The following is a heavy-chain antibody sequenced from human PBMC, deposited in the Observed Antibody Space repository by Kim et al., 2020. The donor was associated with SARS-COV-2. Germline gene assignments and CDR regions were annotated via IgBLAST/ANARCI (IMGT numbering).Heavy chain of an antibody. V-gene: IGHV1-18*01. Sequence: ASVKVSCKASDYTFTSYGITWVRQAPGQGLEWMGWISVNNGNTYYAEKFQGRVTMTADASTSTAFMELRSLTSDDTAVYYCARVRFGHVSMRRGLTDYWGQGTLVTVS. D-gene: IGHD3-16*01. CDR1: DYTFTSYG. CDR3: ARVRFGHVSMRRGLTDY. CDR2: ISVNNGNT. J-gene: IGHJ4*02.